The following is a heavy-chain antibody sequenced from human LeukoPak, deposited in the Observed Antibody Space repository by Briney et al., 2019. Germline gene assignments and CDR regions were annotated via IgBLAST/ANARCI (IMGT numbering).Heavy chain of an antibody. J-gene: IGHJ4*02. CDR1: GFTFSSYA. V-gene: IGHV3-23*01. CDR2: ISGSGGST. CDR3: AKDQLIETYYDFWSGYHKGDYYFDY. Sequence: GGSLRLSCAASGFTFSSYAMSWVRQAPGKGLEWVSAISGSGGSTYYADSVKGRFTISRDNSKNTLYLQMNSLRAEDTAVYYCAKDQLIETYYDFWSGYHKGDYYFDYWGQGTPVTVSS. D-gene: IGHD3-3*01.